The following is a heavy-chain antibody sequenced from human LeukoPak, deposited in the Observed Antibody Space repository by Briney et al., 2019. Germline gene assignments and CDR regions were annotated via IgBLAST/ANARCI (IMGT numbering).Heavy chain of an antibody. CDR1: GFSFPDYY. J-gene: IGHJ4*02. CDR2: IGTTSKTI. Sequence: GGSLRLSCAASGFSFPDYYMTWIRQTPGQGLEWISYIGTTSKTIYYAESVKGRFSISRDNVKNSVHLQMDSLRADDTAVYFCARGALLTRDSGYPVFAYWGQGSQVTVSS. V-gene: IGHV3-11*01. D-gene: IGHD3-22*01. CDR3: ARGALLTRDSGYPVFAY.